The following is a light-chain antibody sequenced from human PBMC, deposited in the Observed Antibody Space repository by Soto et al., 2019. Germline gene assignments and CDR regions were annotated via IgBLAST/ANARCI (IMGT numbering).Light chain of an antibody. CDR2: DNN. CDR3: ATWDGSLPGEV. CDR1: SSNIGNNY. Sequence: QSALTQPPSVSAAPGQTVTISCSGSSSNIGNNYVSWYQQLPGTAPKLLIYDNNKRPSGIPDRFSGSKSGTSGTLDITGLQTGDEADYYCATWDGSLPGEVFGGGTKLTVL. V-gene: IGLV1-51*01. J-gene: IGLJ2*01.